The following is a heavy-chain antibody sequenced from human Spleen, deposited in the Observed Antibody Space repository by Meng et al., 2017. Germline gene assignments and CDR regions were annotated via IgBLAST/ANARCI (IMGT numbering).Heavy chain of an antibody. V-gene: IGHV1-18*01. CDR1: DYTYTGYG. D-gene: IGHD3-10*01. CDR2: LGAHDGDT. J-gene: IGHJ4*02. Sequence: QVQPVQSGPEVKNPGASVTVSCKASDYTYTGYGVSWVRQAPGQGLGWMAWLGAHDGDTSHEPKFKGRVTVSADRPTATAYMELRSLRSDDTAVYYCARGTPGRSYSDYWGQGTLVTVSS. CDR3: ARGTPGRSYSDY.